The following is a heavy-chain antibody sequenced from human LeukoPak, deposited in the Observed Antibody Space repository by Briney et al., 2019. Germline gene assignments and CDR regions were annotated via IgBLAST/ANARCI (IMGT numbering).Heavy chain of an antibody. CDR1: GFTFSSYA. J-gene: IGHJ3*02. D-gene: IGHD2-2*01. V-gene: IGHV3-30-3*01. CDR2: ISYDGSNK. Sequence: GGSLRLSCAASGFTFSSYAMHWVRQAPGKGLEWVAVISYDGSNKYYADSVKGRFTISRDNSKNTLYLQMNSLRAEDTAVYYCAEGLPIVVVPERAFDIWGQGTMVTVSS. CDR3: AEGLPIVVVPERAFDI.